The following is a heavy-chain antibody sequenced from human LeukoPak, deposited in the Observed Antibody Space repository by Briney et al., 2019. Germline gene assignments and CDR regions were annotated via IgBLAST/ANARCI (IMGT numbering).Heavy chain of an antibody. Sequence: GGSLRLSCAASGFTFSSYGMHWVRQAPGKGLEWVAVIWYDGSNKYYADSVKGRFTISRDNSKNTLYLQMNSLRAEDTAVYYCAKEGPYYYYYYRDVWGKGATVTVSS. J-gene: IGHJ6*03. CDR2: IWYDGSNK. CDR3: AKEGPYYYYYYRDV. CDR1: GFTFSSYG. V-gene: IGHV3-33*06.